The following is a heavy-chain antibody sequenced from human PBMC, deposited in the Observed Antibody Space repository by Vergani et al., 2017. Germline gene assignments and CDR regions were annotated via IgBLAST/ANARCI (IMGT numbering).Heavy chain of an antibody. CDR2: IYTSGST. CDR1: GGSISSGNYY. D-gene: IGHD6-13*01. J-gene: IGHJ3*02. CDR3: ARRPGTLDAFDI. Sequence: QVQLQESGPELVKPSQTLSLTCTVSGGSISSGNYYWSWIRQPAGKGLEWIGRIYTSGSTNYNPSLKSRVTISVDTSKNQFSLKLSSVTAADTAVYYCARRPGTLDAFDIWGQGTMVTVSS. V-gene: IGHV4-61*02.